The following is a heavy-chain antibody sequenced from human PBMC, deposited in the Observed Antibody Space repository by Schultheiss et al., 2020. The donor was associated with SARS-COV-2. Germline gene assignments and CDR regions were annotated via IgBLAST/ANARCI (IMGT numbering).Heavy chain of an antibody. J-gene: IGHJ6*03. V-gene: IGHV4-34*01. D-gene: IGHD6-6*01. CDR3: ARGFVPYYYYYMDV. CDR1: GGSISSYY. Sequence: SETLSLTCTVSGGSISSYYWSWIRQPPGKGLEWIGEINHSGSTNYNPSLKSRVTISVDTSKNQFSLKLSSVTAADTAVYYCARGFVPYYYYYMDVWGKGTTVTVSS. CDR2: INHSGST.